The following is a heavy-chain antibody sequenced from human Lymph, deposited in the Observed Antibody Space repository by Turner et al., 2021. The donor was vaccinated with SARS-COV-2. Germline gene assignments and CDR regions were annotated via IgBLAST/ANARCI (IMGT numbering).Heavy chain of an antibody. J-gene: IGHJ4*02. V-gene: IGHV4-31*03. D-gene: IGHD4-17*01. Sequence: QLQLQESGPGLVKPSQTLSLTCTVSGGSISSGGYYWSWIRQHPGKGLEWIGYIYYSGSTYHNPYRKSRVSIAVDTSKNQFSLKLSSVTAADTAVYYCARDYGGNSNYFDYWGQGTLVTVSS. CDR2: IYYSGST. CDR1: GGSISSGGYY. CDR3: ARDYGGNSNYFDY.